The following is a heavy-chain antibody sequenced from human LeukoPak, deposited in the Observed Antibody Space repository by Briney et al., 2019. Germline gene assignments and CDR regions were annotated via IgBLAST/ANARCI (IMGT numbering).Heavy chain of an antibody. J-gene: IGHJ4*02. CDR1: GFTFDDYA. D-gene: IGHD1-1*01. CDR2: ISGDGSAT. Sequence: GGSPRLSCAASGFTFDDYAMHWVRQAPRKGLEWVSLISGDGSATYYAKSVKGRFTISRDNSKNSLYLQMNSLRTEDTALYYCAKGGLGNNLNYFDYWGQGALVTVSS. V-gene: IGHV3-43*02. CDR3: AKGGLGNNLNYFDY.